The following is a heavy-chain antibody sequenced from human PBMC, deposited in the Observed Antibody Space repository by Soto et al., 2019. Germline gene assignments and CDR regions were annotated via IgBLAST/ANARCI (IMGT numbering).Heavy chain of an antibody. J-gene: IGHJ5*02. Sequence: SETLSLTCTVSGGSISSSDFYWGWLRQTPGKGLEFIGSMYYSGTTYYNPSLKSRVTISVDTSKNQFTLKLISVTAADTAVYYCAVVDSAGDWFDPWGEGALVTVSS. CDR2: MYYSGTT. V-gene: IGHV4-39*01. D-gene: IGHD2-15*01. CDR1: GGSISSSDFY. CDR3: AVVDSAGDWFDP.